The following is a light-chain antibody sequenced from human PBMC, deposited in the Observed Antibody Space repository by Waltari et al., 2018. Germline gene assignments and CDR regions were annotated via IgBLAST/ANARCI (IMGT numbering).Light chain of an antibody. J-gene: IGKJ1*01. Sequence: DIQITQSPSSLSASVGDRVTITCRASESISSHLNWYQQKPGKAPKLLIYATSNLESGVPSRFSGSGSGTDFTLTVTSLQPEDFATYYCQQSYTTSWTFGQGTKVEI. CDR2: ATS. CDR3: QQSYTTSWT. V-gene: IGKV1-39*01. CDR1: ESISSH.